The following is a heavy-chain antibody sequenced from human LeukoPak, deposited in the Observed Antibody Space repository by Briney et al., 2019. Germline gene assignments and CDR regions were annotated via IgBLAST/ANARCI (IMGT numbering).Heavy chain of an antibody. D-gene: IGHD4-11*01. V-gene: IGHV4-4*09. J-gene: IGHJ4*02. Sequence: PSETLSLTCTVSGGSISGGYWSWIRQPPGRGLGWIGYVYTSGSTNYNPSLKSRVTISVDTSKSQFALKLSSVTAADTAVYYCAKSYFDYSTYYSYYFNLWGQGALVTVSS. CDR3: AKSYFDYSTYYSYYFNL. CDR2: VYTSGST. CDR1: GGSISGGY.